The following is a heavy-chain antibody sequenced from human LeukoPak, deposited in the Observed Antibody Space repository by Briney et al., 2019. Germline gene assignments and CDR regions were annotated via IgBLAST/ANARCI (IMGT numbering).Heavy chain of an antibody. Sequence: ASVKVSCKASGYTFTGYYMHWVRQALGQGLEWMGRINPNSGGTNYAQKFQGRVTMTRDTSISTAYMELSRPRSDDTAVYYCARDLRRYDILTGYPYWGQGTLVTVSS. CDR2: INPNSGGT. V-gene: IGHV1-2*06. CDR3: ARDLRRYDILTGYPY. CDR1: GYTFTGYY. D-gene: IGHD3-9*01. J-gene: IGHJ4*02.